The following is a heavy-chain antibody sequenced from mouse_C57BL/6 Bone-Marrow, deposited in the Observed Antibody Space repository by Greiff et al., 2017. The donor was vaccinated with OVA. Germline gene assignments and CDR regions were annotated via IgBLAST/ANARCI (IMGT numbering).Heavy chain of an antibody. CDR3: AYYYGNSSYFDY. J-gene: IGHJ2*01. CDR2: MYPGSGSP. V-gene: IGHV1-55*01. D-gene: IGHD2-1*01. Sequence: QVQLQQSGAELVKPGASVKMSCKASGYTFTSYWITWVKQRPGQGLEWIGDMYPGSGSPNYNEKFKSKATLTVDTSSSTAYMQLSSLTSEDSAVYYCAYYYGNSSYFDYWGQGTTLTVSS. CDR1: GYTFTSYW.